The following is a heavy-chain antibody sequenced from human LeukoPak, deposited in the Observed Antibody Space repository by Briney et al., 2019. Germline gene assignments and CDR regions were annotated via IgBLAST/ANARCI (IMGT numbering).Heavy chain of an antibody. V-gene: IGHV3-33*01. CDR1: GFTFSNYD. D-gene: IGHD4-23*01. CDR3: ARDGYGGKLDI. J-gene: IGHJ3*02. Sequence: GRSLRLSCAASGFTFSNYDMHWVRQAPGKGLEWVAVIWYDGSNKYYADSVKGRFTISRDNSKNTLYLQMNSLRAEDTAVYYCARDGYGGKLDIWGQGTVVTVSS. CDR2: IWYDGSNK.